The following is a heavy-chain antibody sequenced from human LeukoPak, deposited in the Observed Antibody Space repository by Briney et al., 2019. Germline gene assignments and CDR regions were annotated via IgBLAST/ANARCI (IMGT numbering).Heavy chain of an antibody. V-gene: IGHV4-31*03. J-gene: IGHJ5*02. Sequence: SETLSLTCTVSGGSISSGGYYWSWIRQHLGKGLEWIGYIYYSGSTYYNPSLKSRVTISVDTSKNQFSLKLSSVTAADTAVYYCARGIPSTIFGSPWFDPWGQGTLVTVSS. CDR2: IYYSGST. CDR3: ARGIPSTIFGSPWFDP. D-gene: IGHD3-3*01. CDR1: GGSISSGGYY.